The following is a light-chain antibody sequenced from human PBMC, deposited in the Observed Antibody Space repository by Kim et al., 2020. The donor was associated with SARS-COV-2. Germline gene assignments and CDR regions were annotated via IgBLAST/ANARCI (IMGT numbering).Light chain of an antibody. J-gene: IGKJ5*01. CDR2: AAS. V-gene: IGKV1-8*01. CDR3: QQYYSYPIT. Sequence: ASTGDRGTITSRASQGISSYLAWYQQKPGKAPKLLIYAASTLQSGVPSRFSGSGSGTDFTLTISCLQSEDFATYYCQQYYSYPITFGQGTRLEIK. CDR1: QGISSY.